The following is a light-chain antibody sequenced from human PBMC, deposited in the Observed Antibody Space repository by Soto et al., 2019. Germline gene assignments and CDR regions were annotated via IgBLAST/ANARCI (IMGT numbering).Light chain of an antibody. CDR2: VAS. V-gene: IGKV3-15*01. Sequence: EIEMTQSPATLSVSPGERATLSCRASQSINSALAWYQQKPGQSPRLLIHVASTRATGIPTRFSGSGSGTEFTRTISSLQSEDLAVYYCQHYNKWPPWLTFGGGTKLEIK. J-gene: IGKJ4*01. CDR1: QSINSA. CDR3: QHYNKWPPWLT.